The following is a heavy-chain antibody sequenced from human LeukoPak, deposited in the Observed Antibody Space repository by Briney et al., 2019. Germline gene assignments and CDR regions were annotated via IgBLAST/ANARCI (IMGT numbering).Heavy chain of an antibody. D-gene: IGHD5-12*01. CDR2: IIPIFGTA. Sequence: GSSVKVSCKASGGTFSSYAISWVRQAPGQGLEWMGGIIPIFGTANYAQKFQGRVTITADESTSTAYMELSGLRSEDTAVYYCAVGVLSGGHEWAFYIWGQGTMVTVSS. V-gene: IGHV1-69*01. CDR3: AVGVLSGGHEWAFYI. CDR1: GGTFSSYA. J-gene: IGHJ3*02.